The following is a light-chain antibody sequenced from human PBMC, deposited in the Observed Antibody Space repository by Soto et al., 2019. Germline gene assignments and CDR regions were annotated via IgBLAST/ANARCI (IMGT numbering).Light chain of an antibody. CDR3: SSDAGSNNLRV. CDR1: SSDVGGYNY. J-gene: IGLJ1*01. V-gene: IGLV2-8*01. Sequence: QSALTQPPSASGSPGQSVTISCTGTSSDVGGYNYVSWYQQHPGKAPKLMIYEVSKRPSGVPDRFSGSKSDNTASLTVSGLQADDEADYYCSSDAGSNNLRVFGSGTKVTV. CDR2: EVS.